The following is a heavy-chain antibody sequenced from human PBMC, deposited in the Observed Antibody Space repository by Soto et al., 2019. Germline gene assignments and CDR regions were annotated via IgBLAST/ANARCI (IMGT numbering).Heavy chain of an antibody. CDR2: LDFHYDN. CDR1: VFSLSTSGMC. J-gene: IGHJ6*02. CDR3: ARSHYDILGYYYGMDV. V-gene: IGHV2-70*01. Sequence: SGPTLLNPTQTLTLTCTFSVFSLSTSGMCVSWIRQPPGNALEWLALLDFHYDNSYSTSLTTMLTISKDTSKNQGVLTMTNMDPVGTATYYCARSHYDILGYYYGMDVWGQGTTVTVS. D-gene: IGHD3-9*01.